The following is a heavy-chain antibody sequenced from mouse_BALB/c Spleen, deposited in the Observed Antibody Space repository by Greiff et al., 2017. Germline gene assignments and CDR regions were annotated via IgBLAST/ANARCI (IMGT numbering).Heavy chain of an antibody. Sequence: VKLMESGAELVRPGTSVKVSCKASGYAFTNYLIEWVKQRPGQGLEWIGVINPGSGGTNYNEKFKGKATLTADKSSSTAYMQLSSLTSDDSAVYFCARGIYYVSFAYWGQGTLVTVSA. CDR2: INPGSGGT. V-gene: IGHV1-54*01. J-gene: IGHJ3*01. CDR1: GYAFTNYL. D-gene: IGHD2-1*01. CDR3: ARGIYYVSFAY.